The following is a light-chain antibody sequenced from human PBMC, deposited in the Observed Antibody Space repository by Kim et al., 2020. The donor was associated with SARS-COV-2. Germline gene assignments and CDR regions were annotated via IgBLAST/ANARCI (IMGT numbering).Light chain of an antibody. V-gene: IGKV3-11*01. Sequence: LSPGERATLSCRASQSLSSYLAWYQQKPGQAPRLLIYDASKRATGIPARFSGSESGTDFTLTISSLEPEDFAVYYCQQRKNWPLTFGGGTKVEIK. CDR1: QSLSSY. CDR2: DAS. CDR3: QQRKNWPLT. J-gene: IGKJ4*01.